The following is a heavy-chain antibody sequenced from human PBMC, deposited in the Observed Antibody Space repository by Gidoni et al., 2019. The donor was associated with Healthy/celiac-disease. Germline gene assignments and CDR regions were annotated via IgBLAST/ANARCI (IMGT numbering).Heavy chain of an antibody. V-gene: IGHV4-59*11. J-gene: IGHJ6*02. CDR1: GGSISSHY. CDR3: ARTYRGGMDV. D-gene: IGHD3-16*01. CDR2: LYYSGST. Sequence: QVQLQESGPGLVKPSETLSLTCTVSGGSISSHYWSWIRQPPGKGLEWIGYLYYSGSTNYNPSLKSRVTISVDTSKNQFSLKLSSVTAADTAVYYCARTYRGGMDVWGQGTTVTVSS.